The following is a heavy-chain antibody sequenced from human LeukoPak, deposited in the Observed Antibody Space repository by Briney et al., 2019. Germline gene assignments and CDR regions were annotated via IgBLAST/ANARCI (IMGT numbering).Heavy chain of an antibody. J-gene: IGHJ4*02. D-gene: IGHD4-17*01. V-gene: IGHV4-59*12. CDR2: VHYSGTT. CDR3: ARDAKSTVTNEHFDY. CDR1: DGSITNND. Sequence: PSETLSLTCTVSDGSITNNDWSWVRQTPGKGLEFIGYVHYSGTTNYNPSLRSRVTISIDTSKNQFSLKLSSVTAADTAVYYCARDAKSTVTNEHFDYWGQGTLVTVSS.